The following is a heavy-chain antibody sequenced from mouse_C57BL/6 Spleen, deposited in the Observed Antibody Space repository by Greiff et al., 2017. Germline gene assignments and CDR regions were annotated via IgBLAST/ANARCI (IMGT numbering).Heavy chain of an antibody. CDR3: ARGYYSNPYAMDY. Sequence: DVKLVESEGGLVQPGSSMKLSCTASGFTFSDYYMAWVRQVPEKGLEWVANINYDGSSTYYLDSLKSRFIISRDNAKNILYLQMSSLKSEDTATYYCARGYYSNPYAMDYWGQGTSVTVSS. CDR1: GFTFSDYY. V-gene: IGHV5-16*01. J-gene: IGHJ4*01. D-gene: IGHD2-5*01. CDR2: INYDGSST.